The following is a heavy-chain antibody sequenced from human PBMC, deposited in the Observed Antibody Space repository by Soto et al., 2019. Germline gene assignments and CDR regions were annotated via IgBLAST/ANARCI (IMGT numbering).Heavy chain of an antibody. V-gene: IGHV4-34*01. CDR2: INNSGST. CDR1: GGSFSGYY. J-gene: IGHJ3*02. CDR3: ARGLRTTKPDAFDI. D-gene: IGHD4-17*01. Sequence: QVQLQQWGAGLLKPSETLSLTCAVYGGSFSGYYWSWIRQPPGKGLEWIGEINNSGSTNYNPSLKSRVTISVDTSKNQFSLKLSSVTAADTAVYYCARGLRTTKPDAFDIWGQGTMVTVSS.